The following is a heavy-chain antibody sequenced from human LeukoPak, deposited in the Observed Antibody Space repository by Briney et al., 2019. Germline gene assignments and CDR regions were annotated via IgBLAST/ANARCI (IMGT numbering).Heavy chain of an antibody. D-gene: IGHD3-10*01. CDR1: GFTFSNAW. J-gene: IGHJ6*04. V-gene: IGHV3-15*01. CDR3: TTMGRLWFGGLVDV. CDR2: IKSKTDGGTT. Sequence: GGSLRLSCAASGFTFSNAWMSWVRQAPGKGLEWVGRIKSKTDGGTTDYAAPVKGRFTISRDDSKNTLYLQINSLKTEDTAVYYCTTMGRLWFGGLVDVWGKGTTVTVSS.